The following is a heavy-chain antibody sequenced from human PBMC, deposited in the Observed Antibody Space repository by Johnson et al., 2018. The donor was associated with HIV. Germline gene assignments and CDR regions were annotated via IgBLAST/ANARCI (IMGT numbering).Heavy chain of an antibody. CDR3: ARVRTTMILGFDI. V-gene: IGHV3-53*01. CDR2: VYSGGNT. D-gene: IGHD3-22*01. J-gene: IGHJ3*02. CDR1: GFTVSRNH. Sequence: EVQLVESGGGLIQPGGSLRLSCAASGFTVSRNHMSWVRQAPGKGLEWVSIVYSGGNTYYADSVQGRFTISRDNSKDTLYLQMNSLRDEDTAVYYCARVRTTMILGFDIWGQGTMVTVSS.